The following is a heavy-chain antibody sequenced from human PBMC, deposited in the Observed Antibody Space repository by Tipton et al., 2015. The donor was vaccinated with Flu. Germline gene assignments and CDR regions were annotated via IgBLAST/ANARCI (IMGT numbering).Heavy chain of an antibody. CDR2: VYHGGTT. CDR1: GYSISSRYY. CDR3: VTTTYYYGSGSHDY. J-gene: IGHJ4*02. V-gene: IGHV4-38-2*02. Sequence: TLSLTCTVSGYSISSRYYWGWIRQPPGKGLEWIGCVYHGGTTYYNPSLKSRVAISLDTFQNQFSLKLTSVTAADTAVYYCVTTTYYYGSGSHDYWGQGTLVTVSS. D-gene: IGHD3-10*01.